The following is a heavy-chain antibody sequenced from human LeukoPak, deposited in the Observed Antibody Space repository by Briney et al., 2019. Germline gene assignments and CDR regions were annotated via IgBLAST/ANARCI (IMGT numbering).Heavy chain of an antibody. Sequence: GGSLKLSCAASGFIVSSNYMNWVRQAPGKGLEWVSVIYSGGSTYYADSVKGRFTISRDNAKNTLYLQMNSLRAEDTAVYYCASDMVGAITFGYWGQGTLVTVSS. CDR1: GFIVSSNY. D-gene: IGHD1-26*01. V-gene: IGHV3-66*01. CDR2: IYSGGST. J-gene: IGHJ4*02. CDR3: ASDMVGAITFGY.